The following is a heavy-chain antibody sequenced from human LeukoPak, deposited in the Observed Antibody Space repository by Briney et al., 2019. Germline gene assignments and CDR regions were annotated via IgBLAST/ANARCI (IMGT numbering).Heavy chain of an antibody. CDR3: LRYYDFWSGYAPDAFDI. D-gene: IGHD3-3*01. CDR2: IRYDGSNK. CDR1: GFTFSSYG. J-gene: IGHJ3*02. Sequence: GGSLRLSCAASGFTFSSYGMHWVRQAPGKGLEWVAFIRYDGSNKYYADSVKGRFTISRDNSKNTLYLQMNSLRAEDTAVYYCLRYYDFWSGYAPDAFDIWGQGTMVTVSS. V-gene: IGHV3-30*02.